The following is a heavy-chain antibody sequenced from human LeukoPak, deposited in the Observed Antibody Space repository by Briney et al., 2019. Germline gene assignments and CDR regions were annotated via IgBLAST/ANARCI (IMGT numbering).Heavy chain of an antibody. CDR3: ARGTTLKTYYYDSSATFDY. CDR1: GFTYSSYA. D-gene: IGHD3-22*01. CDR2: ISYDGSNK. J-gene: IGHJ4*02. V-gene: IGHV3-30-3*01. Sequence: GGSLRLSCAASGFTYSSYAMHWVRQVPGKGLEWVAVISYDGSNKYYADSVKGRFTISRDNSKNTLYLQMNSLRAEDTAVYYCARGTTLKTYYYDSSATFDYWGQGTLVTVSS.